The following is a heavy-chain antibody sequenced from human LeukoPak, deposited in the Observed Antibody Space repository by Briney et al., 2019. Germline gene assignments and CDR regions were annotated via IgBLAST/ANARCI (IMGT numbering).Heavy chain of an antibody. D-gene: IGHD3-16*01. V-gene: IGHV4-34*01. Sequence: SETLSLTCAVYGGSFSGYYWSWIRQPPGKGLEWIGEINHSGSTNYNPSLKSRVTISVDTSKNQFSLKLSSVTAADTAVYYCARRGPGGKPNWFDPWGQGTLVTVSS. J-gene: IGHJ5*02. CDR1: GGSFSGYY. CDR3: ARRGPGGKPNWFDP. CDR2: INHSGST.